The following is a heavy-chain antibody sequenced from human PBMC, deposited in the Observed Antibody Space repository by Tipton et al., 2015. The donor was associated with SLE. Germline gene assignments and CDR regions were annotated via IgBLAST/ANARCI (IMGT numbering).Heavy chain of an antibody. CDR1: GGSIEYGSYY. CDR2: IDASGIT. J-gene: IGHJ5*02. CDR3: ARDGRGYCDNSGCSEYHWIDP. Sequence: TLSLTCTVSGGSIEYGSYYWGWIRQPAGKGLEWFVRIDASGITNYNPSLTSRVSMSVDTSKKQISLRLNSVTAADTAVYYCARDGRGYCDNSGCSEYHWIDPWGQGTLVTVSS. D-gene: IGHD2-15*01. V-gene: IGHV4-61*02.